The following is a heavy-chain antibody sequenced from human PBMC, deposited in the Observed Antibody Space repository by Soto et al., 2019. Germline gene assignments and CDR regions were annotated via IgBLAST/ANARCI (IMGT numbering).Heavy chain of an antibody. D-gene: IGHD6-19*01. J-gene: IGHJ4*02. CDR1: GFTFSNYY. V-gene: IGHV3-13*05. CDR3: GRAISGWYSEVDF. Sequence: GGSLRLSCAASGFTFSNYYIHWVRQTTGKGLEWVSAIGTTGDPYYPGSVKGRFTISRDNAKESLYLQMNSLTVEDTGVYFCGRAISGWYSEVDFWGQGTLVTIYS. CDR2: IGTTGDP.